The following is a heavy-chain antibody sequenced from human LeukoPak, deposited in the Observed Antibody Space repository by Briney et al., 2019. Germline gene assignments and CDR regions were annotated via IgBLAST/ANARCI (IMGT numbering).Heavy chain of an antibody. CDR2: ISRSSSTI. CDR3: ARDRYFDWSFDY. CDR1: GFTFSSYS. J-gene: IGHJ4*02. V-gene: IGHV3-48*01. Sequence: GGSLRLSCAASGFTFSSYSMNWVRQPPGKGLQWLSNISRSSSTIYYADSVKGRFTISRDNAKNSLYLQMNSLRAEDTAVYYCARDRYFDWSFDYWGQGTLVTVSS. D-gene: IGHD3-9*01.